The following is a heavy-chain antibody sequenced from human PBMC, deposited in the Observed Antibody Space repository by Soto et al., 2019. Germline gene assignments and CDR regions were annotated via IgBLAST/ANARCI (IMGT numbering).Heavy chain of an antibody. V-gene: IGHV3-30*18. J-gene: IGHJ6*03. CDR3: AKDLKSNPFSSYYYYYMDV. Sequence: GGSLRLSCAASGFTFSSYGMHWVRQAPGKGLEWVAVISYDGSNKYYADSVKGRFTISRDNSKNTLYLQMNSLRAEDTAVYYCAKDLKSNPFSSYYYYYMDVWGKGTTVTVSS. CDR1: GFTFSSYG. CDR2: ISYDGSNK.